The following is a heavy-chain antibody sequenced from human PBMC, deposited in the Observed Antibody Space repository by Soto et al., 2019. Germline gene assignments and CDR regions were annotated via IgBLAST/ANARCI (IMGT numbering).Heavy chain of an antibody. CDR1: GFTFSSYG. D-gene: IGHD6-19*01. Sequence: PGGSLRLSCAASGFTFSSYGMHWVRQAPGKGLEWVAVISYDGSNKYYADSVKGRFTISRDNSKNTLYLQMNSLRAEDTAVYYCAPDLNKRRSGWRGFDYWGQGTLVTVSS. CDR3: APDLNKRRSGWRGFDY. CDR2: ISYDGSNK. J-gene: IGHJ4*02. V-gene: IGHV3-30*03.